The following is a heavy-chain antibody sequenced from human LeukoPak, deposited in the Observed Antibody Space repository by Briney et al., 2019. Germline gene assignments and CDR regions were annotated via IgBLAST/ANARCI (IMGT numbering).Heavy chain of an antibody. J-gene: IGHJ4*02. CDR3: ARETNTYFDY. Sequence: GSSLRLSCAASGFTFSSYGMHWVRQAPGKGLEWVAIIWYDGSNEYYADSVKGRFTISRDNSKNTLYLQMNSLRAEDTAVYYCARETNTYFDYWGQGTLVTVSS. V-gene: IGHV3-33*01. CDR2: IWYDGSNE. CDR1: GFTFSSYG.